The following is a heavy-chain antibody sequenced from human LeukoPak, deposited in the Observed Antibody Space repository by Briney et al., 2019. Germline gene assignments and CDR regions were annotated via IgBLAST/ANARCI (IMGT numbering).Heavy chain of an antibody. D-gene: IGHD6-6*01. J-gene: IGHJ4*02. Sequence: SQTLSLTCTVSGGSISSGSYYWSWIRQPAGKGREWIGRIYTSGSTNYNPSLKSRVTISVDTSKNQFSLKLSSVTAADTAVYYCARDDSSSSMFDYWGQGTLVTVSS. V-gene: IGHV4-61*02. CDR1: GGSISSGSYY. CDR2: IYTSGST. CDR3: ARDDSSSSMFDY.